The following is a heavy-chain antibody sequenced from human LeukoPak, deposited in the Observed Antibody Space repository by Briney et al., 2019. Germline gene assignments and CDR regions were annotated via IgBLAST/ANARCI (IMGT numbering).Heavy chain of an antibody. Sequence: RGSLRLSCVASGFTLSSHTMNWVRQAPGKGLEWVSSISSSNRFIYYADSVKGRFTISRDDAKNSLYLQMNSLRAEDTAIYYCARDSSYTVTTYEGFDYWGQGSLVTVSS. CDR3: ARDSSYTVTTYEGFDY. CDR1: GFTLSSHT. CDR2: ISSSNRFI. D-gene: IGHD4-11*01. J-gene: IGHJ4*02. V-gene: IGHV3-21*01.